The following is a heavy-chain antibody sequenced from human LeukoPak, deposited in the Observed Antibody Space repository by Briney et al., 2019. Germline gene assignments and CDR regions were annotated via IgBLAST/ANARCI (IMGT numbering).Heavy chain of an antibody. CDR3: VRDLILVWTPGDDFDF. D-gene: IGHD3-16*01. Sequence: QPGGSLKLSCAASGFAFSAYGMHRVRQAPGKGLEWVSRINEDATTITYADSVKGRFIISRDNSKKSLYLQMNNLRAEDTAVYYCVRDLILVWTPGDDFDFWGQGTLVIVSS. CDR1: GFAFSAYG. CDR2: INEDATTI. J-gene: IGHJ4*02. V-gene: IGHV3-74*01.